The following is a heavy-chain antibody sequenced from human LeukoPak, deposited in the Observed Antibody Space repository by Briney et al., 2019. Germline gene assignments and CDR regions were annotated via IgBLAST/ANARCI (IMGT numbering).Heavy chain of an antibody. CDR1: GFSFSTYS. D-gene: IGHD1-26*01. Sequence: GGSLRLSCAASGFSFSTYSMNWVRQAPGKGLEWVANIKQDGSEKYYVDSVKGRFTISRDNAKNSLYLQMNSLRAEDTAVYYCASPIVGVTDYWGQGTLVTVSS. CDR2: IKQDGSEK. J-gene: IGHJ4*02. V-gene: IGHV3-7*01. CDR3: ASPIVGVTDY.